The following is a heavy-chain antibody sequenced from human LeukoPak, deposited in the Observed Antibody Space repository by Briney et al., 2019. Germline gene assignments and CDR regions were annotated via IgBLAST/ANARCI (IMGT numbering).Heavy chain of an antibody. J-gene: IGHJ4*02. V-gene: IGHV1-8*01. CDR1: GYTFTSYG. D-gene: IGHD3-10*01. CDR2: MNPNSGNT. Sequence: ASMKVSCKASGYTFTSYGINWVRQATGQGLEWMGGMNPNSGNTGYAQKFQGRVTMTRNTSISTAYMELSSLRSEDTAVYYCARGRSLLWFGEFGGYWGQGTLVTVSS. CDR3: ARGRSLLWFGEFGGY.